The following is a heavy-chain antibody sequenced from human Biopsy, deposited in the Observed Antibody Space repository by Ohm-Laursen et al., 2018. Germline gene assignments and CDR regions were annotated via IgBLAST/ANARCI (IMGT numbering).Heavy chain of an antibody. D-gene: IGHD2-2*01. J-gene: IGHJ5*02. CDR2: VHHDGRA. V-gene: IGHV4-34*01. CDR1: GGTYSGYY. CDR3: ARFIVPSLHCSNGVCPIRWFDP. Sequence: GTLSLTCSAYGGTYSGYYWSWIRQPPGKGLEWIGEVHHDGRANYNPSLKSRVTISGDMSKKQFSLKLSGVTAADTAVYYCARFIVPSLHCSNGVCPIRWFDPWGQGTLVTVFS.